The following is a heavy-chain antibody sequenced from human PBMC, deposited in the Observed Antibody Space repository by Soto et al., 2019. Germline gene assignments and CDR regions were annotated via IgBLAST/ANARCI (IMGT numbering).Heavy chain of an antibody. CDR2: IKGSHAGGTT. Sequence: EVQLVESGGGLVEPGGSIRLSCVASGFTFTKAYMTWVRQAPGKGLEWVGRIKGSHAGGTTDYATSVKGRFTISREDSTTTLYLTMNSLKTEDTSVYYCATEGGYPGGNFYGAYWGQGTLVTVSS. CDR3: ATEGGYPGGNFYGAY. V-gene: IGHV3-15*01. D-gene: IGHD3-16*01. J-gene: IGHJ4*02. CDR1: GFTFTKAY.